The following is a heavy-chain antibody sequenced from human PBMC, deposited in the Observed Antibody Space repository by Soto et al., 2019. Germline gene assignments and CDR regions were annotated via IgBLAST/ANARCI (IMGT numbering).Heavy chain of an antibody. V-gene: IGHV1-18*01. CDR1: GYTFPNYG. D-gene: IGHD2-21*02. Sequence: QVQLVQSGAEVKKPGASVKVSCKASGYTFPNYGISWVRQAPGQGLEWMGWISAYSGNTNYAQKLQGRVTMTTDTSTSTDYMDLRSLRSDDTAVYYCAREQDCGGDCYSDFDYYYYGMDVWRQGTTVKVSS. CDR3: AREQDCGGDCYSDFDYYYYGMDV. J-gene: IGHJ6*02. CDR2: ISAYSGNT.